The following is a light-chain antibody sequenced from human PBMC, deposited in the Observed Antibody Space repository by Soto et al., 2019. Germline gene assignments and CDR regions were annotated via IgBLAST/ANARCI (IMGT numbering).Light chain of an antibody. CDR3: QPYDNLPPT. V-gene: IGKV1-33*01. CDR2: DAS. J-gene: IGKJ2*01. Sequence: DIQMTQSPSSLSASVGDRVTITCQASQDISNYLNWYQQKPGKAPKLLIYDASNLETGVPSRFSGSGSGTDFTFTISSLQPEDIATYYCQPYDNLPPTFGQGPKLEIK. CDR1: QDISNY.